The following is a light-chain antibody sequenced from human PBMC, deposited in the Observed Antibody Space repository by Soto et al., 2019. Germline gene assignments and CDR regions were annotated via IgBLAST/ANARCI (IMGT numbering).Light chain of an antibody. V-gene: IGKV3-20*01. CDR1: QTVTNTY. CDR2: GAS. J-gene: IGKJ1*01. CDR3: QQYGRSPWT. Sequence: EIVLTQSPGTLSVSPGERATLSCRASQTVTNTYLAWYRQKPGQTPRLLIYGASSRATGIPDRFSGSGSGTDFTLTISRLEPEDFAVYYCQQYGRSPWTFGQGTKVDIK.